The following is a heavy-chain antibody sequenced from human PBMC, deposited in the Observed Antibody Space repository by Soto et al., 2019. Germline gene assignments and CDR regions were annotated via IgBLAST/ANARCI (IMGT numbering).Heavy chain of an antibody. D-gene: IGHD3-22*01. CDR3: ARGDYYDIHDY. CDR1: GYTFTSYA. Sequence: QVQLVQSGAEVKKPGASVKVSCKASGYTFTSYAMHWVRQAPGQRLEWMGWINAGNGNTKYSQKFQGRVTITRDTSASTAYMEVSSLRSEDTAEYYCARGDYYDIHDYWGQGTLVTVSS. V-gene: IGHV1-3*01. J-gene: IGHJ4*02. CDR2: INAGNGNT.